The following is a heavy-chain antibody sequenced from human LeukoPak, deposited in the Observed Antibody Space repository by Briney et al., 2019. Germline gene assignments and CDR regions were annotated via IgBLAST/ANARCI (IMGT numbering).Heavy chain of an antibody. D-gene: IGHD3-22*01. CDR2: ISSSSTYI. CDR1: GFTFRTYS. Sequence: GGSLRLSCAASGFTFRTYSMNWVRQAPGKGLEWVSSISSSSTYIYYADSVKGRFTISRDNAKSSLYLQLNSLRAEDTAVYYCARDSNTYYYDSSGYRPFDYWGQGTLVTVSS. V-gene: IGHV3-21*01. J-gene: IGHJ4*02. CDR3: ARDSNTYYYDSSGYRPFDY.